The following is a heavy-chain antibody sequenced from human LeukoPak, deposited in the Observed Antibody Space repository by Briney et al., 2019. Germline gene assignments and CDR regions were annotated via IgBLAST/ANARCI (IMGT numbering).Heavy chain of an antibody. Sequence: SQTLSLTCTVSGGSISSGGYYWSWIRQHPGKGLEWIGYIYYSGSTNYNPSLKSRVTISVDTSKNQFSLKLSSVTAADTAVYYCARGHRINIVVVPAAVPPKGWFDPWGQGTLVTVSS. CDR1: GGSISSGGYY. J-gene: IGHJ5*02. V-gene: IGHV4-31*03. CDR3: ARGHRINIVVVPAAVPPKGWFDP. CDR2: IYYSGST. D-gene: IGHD2-2*01.